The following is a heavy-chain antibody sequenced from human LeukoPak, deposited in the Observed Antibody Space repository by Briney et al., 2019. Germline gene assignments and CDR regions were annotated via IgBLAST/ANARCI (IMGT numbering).Heavy chain of an antibody. D-gene: IGHD3-10*01. V-gene: IGHV3-21*01. CDR3: ARLSAMLRGPEPIYYFDY. Sequence: GGSLRLSCAASGFTFISYSMNWVRQAPGKGLEWVSSISNSSPNIYYADSVKGRFTISRDSAKDSLFLQMNSLRVEDTAMYYCARLSAMLRGPEPIYYFDYWGQGTLVTVSS. CDR1: GFTFISYS. J-gene: IGHJ4*01. CDR2: ISNSSPNI.